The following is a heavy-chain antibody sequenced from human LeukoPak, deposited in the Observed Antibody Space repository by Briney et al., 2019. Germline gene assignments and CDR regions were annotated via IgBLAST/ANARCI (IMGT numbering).Heavy chain of an antibody. CDR3: AKKVGGVYAFDI. D-gene: IGHD3-16*01. V-gene: IGHV3-23*01. CDR2: ISGPGGRT. Sequence: PGGSLRLSCAASGFTFSTYAMSWVRQAPGKGLEWVSAISGPGGRTYYADSVQGRFTFSTDTSKNTLYLQLTSLRAEDTAVYYCAKKVGGVYAFDIWGQGTMVTVSS. CDR1: GFTFSTYA. J-gene: IGHJ3*02.